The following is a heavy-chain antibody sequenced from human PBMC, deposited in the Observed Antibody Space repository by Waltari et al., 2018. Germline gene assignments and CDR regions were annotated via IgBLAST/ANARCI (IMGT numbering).Heavy chain of an antibody. J-gene: IGHJ3*02. D-gene: IGHD4-17*01. CDR3: AKDYMTTVTSLAFDI. Sequence: EVQLVESGGGLVQPGRSLRLSCEASGFTFDDYAMPWVRQAPGKGLEWVSGISWNSGSIGYADSVKGRLTISRDNAKNSLYLQMNSLRAEDMALYYCAKDYMTTVTSLAFDIWGQGTMVTVSS. CDR2: ISWNSGSI. V-gene: IGHV3-9*03. CDR1: GFTFDDYA.